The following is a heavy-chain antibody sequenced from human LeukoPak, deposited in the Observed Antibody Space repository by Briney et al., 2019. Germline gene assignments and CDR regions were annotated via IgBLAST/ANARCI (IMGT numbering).Heavy chain of an antibody. CDR2: IIPIFCTA. J-gene: IGHJ4*02. CDR3: ANEPSIAAAGSDY. V-gene: IGHV1-69*05. D-gene: IGHD6-13*01. CDR1: GGTLHSYS. Sequence: AAVNVSCKACGGTLHSYSIRWVPQAPGQGLEWMERIIPIFCTAHYAQKSQGRVTITTDDSTSTAYMELSSLRSEDTAVYYCANEPSIAAAGSDYWGQGTLVTAS.